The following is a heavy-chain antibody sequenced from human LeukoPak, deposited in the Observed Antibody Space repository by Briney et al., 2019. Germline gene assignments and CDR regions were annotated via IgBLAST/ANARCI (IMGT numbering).Heavy chain of an antibody. CDR2: IYPGDSDT. D-gene: IGHD1-20*01. V-gene: IGHV5-51*01. Sequence: GESLKISCKGSGYSFTSYWISWVRPMPGKGLEWMAIIYPGDSDTRYSPSFQGQVTISSDKSISTAYLQWSSLKASDTAMYYCARLSYNWSPFDYWGQGTLVTVSS. CDR3: ARLSYNWSPFDY. CDR1: GYSFTSYW. J-gene: IGHJ4*02.